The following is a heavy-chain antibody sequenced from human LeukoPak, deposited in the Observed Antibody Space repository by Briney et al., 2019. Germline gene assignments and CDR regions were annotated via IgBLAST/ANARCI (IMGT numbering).Heavy chain of an antibody. CDR2: IIPIFGTA. V-gene: IGHV1-69*05. Sequence: ASVKVSCKASGGTFSSYAISWVRQAPGQGLEWMGGIIPIFGTANYAQKFQGRVTITTDESTSTAYMELSSLRSEDTAVYYCASSPTYYDFWSFWGQGILVTVSS. D-gene: IGHD3-3*01. CDR3: ASSPTYYDFWSF. J-gene: IGHJ4*02. CDR1: GGTFSSYA.